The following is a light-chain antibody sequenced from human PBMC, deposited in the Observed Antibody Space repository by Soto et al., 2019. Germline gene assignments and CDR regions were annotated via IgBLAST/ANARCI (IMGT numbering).Light chain of an antibody. CDR3: GTCDSSLSAVV. CDR1: SSNLGNNY. J-gene: IGLJ2*01. V-gene: IGLV1-51*01. CDR2: DNK. Sequence: QSVLTQPPSVSAAPGQKVPISCSGSSSNLGNNYVSWYQQLPGTAPKLLSYDNKKRPSGIPDRFSGSKSGTSATLGITGLQSGDEADYYCGTCDSSLSAVVFGGGTKVTVL.